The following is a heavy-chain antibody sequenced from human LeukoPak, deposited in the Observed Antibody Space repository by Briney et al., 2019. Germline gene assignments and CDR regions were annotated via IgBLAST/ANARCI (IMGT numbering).Heavy chain of an antibody. J-gene: IGHJ4*02. CDR3: ARGRIPYYYDSTFDY. CDR1: GYTFTSYG. CDR2: ISAYNGNT. D-gene: IGHD3-22*01. V-gene: IGHV1-18*01. Sequence: GASVKVSCKASGYTFTSYGISWVRQAPGQGLEWMGWISAYNGNTNYAQKLQGRVTMTTDTSTSTAYMELRSLRSDDTAVYYCARGRIPYYYDSTFDYWGQGTLVTVSS.